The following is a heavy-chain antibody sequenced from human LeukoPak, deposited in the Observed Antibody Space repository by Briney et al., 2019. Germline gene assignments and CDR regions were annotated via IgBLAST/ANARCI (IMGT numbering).Heavy chain of an antibody. J-gene: IGHJ4*02. Sequence: GRSLRLSCAASGFTFRNHGMHWVRQAPGKGLEWVSGISHSGDTAYYTKSVKGRFSISRDNSKNTVFLQMNTLTAEDTAVYYCVKENREYYGSGSIPGEPFGSWGQGTLVTVSS. V-gene: IGHV3-23*01. CDR1: GFTFRNHG. CDR2: ISHSGDTA. CDR3: VKENREYYGSGSIPGEPFGS. D-gene: IGHD3-10*01.